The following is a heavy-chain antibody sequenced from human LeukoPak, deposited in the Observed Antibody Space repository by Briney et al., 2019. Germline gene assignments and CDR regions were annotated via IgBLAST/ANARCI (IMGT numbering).Heavy chain of an antibody. J-gene: IGHJ4*02. V-gene: IGHV3-66*01. Sequence: GGSLRLSCAASGFTVSSNYMSWVRQAPGKGLEWVSVIYSGGSTYYADSVKGRFTISRDNSKNTLYFQMNSLRAEDTAVYYCARGWEYYYFDYWGQGTLVTVSS. CDR2: IYSGGST. D-gene: IGHD1-26*01. CDR3: ARGWEYYYFDY. CDR1: GFTVSSNY.